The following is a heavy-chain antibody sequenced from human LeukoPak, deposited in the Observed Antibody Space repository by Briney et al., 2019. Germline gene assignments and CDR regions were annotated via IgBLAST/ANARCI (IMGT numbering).Heavy chain of an antibody. D-gene: IGHD4-17*01. J-gene: IGHJ5*02. CDR1: GFTFNSYW. CDR3: ARGYGDWFDP. CDR2: INSDESRT. Sequence: GGSLRLSCAASGFTFNSYWMLWVRQAPGKGLVWVSRINSDESRTAYADSVKGRFSISRDNAKNTLYLQMNSLRAEDTAVYYCARGYGDWFDPWGQGTLVTVSS. V-gene: IGHV3-74*01.